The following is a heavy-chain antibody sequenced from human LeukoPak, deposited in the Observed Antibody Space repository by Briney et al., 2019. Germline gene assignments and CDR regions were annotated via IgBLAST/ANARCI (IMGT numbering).Heavy chain of an antibody. D-gene: IGHD3-10*01. CDR3: AGFRGGLGYYYYYYGMDV. V-gene: IGHV4-34*01. J-gene: IGHJ6*02. CDR2: INHSGST. Sequence: SETLSLTCAVYGGSFSGYYWSWIRQPPGKGLEWIGEINHSGSTNYNPSLKSRVTISVDTSKNQFSLKLSSVTAADTAVYYCAGFRGGLGYYYYYYGMDVWGRGTTVTVSS. CDR1: GGSFSGYY.